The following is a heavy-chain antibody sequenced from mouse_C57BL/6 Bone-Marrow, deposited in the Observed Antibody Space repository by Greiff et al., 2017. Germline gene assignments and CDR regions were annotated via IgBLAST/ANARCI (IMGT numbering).Heavy chain of an antibody. CDR2: IDPENGDT. Sequence: EVQLQESGAELVRPGASVKLSCTASGFNIKDDYMHWVKQRPEQGLEWIGWIDPENGDTESASKFQGKATITADTSSNTAYLQLSSLTSEDTAVYYCTTPATYYFDYWGQGTTLTVSS. V-gene: IGHV14-4*01. CDR1: GFNIKDDY. CDR3: TTPATYYFDY. J-gene: IGHJ2*01. D-gene: IGHD1-1*01.